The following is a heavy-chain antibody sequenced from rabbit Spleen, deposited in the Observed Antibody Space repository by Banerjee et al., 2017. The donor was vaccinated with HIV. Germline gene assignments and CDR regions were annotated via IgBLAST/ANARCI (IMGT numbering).Heavy chain of an antibody. V-gene: IGHV1S47*01. Sequence: QEQLVEYGGDLVQPEGSLKLSCKASGFDFSDYGVTWVRQAPGKGLEWIGYIDPLFGSTYYANSVKGRFTISRDNAQNTVFLQMTSLTAADTATYFCVRGASSSGYYSLWGPGTLVTVS. CDR2: IDPLFGST. CDR1: GFDFSDYG. CDR3: VRGASSSGYYSL. D-gene: IGHD1-1*01. J-gene: IGHJ4*01.